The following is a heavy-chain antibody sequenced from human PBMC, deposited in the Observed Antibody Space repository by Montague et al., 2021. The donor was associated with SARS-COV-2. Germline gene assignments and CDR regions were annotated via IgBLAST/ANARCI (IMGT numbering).Heavy chain of an antibody. V-gene: IGHV4-4*02. CDR3: ARGPDSSGYYNDFDY. CDR1: GGSISSSHW. J-gene: IGHJ4*02. D-gene: IGHD3-22*01. Sequence: SETLSLTCTVSGGSISSSHWFTWVRQPPGKGLEWIGDIYDSETINYNPSLKRRVTISVDRTKNQFSLKLSSVTAADMAVYYCARGPDSSGYYNDFDYWGQGTLVTVSS. CDR2: IYDSETI.